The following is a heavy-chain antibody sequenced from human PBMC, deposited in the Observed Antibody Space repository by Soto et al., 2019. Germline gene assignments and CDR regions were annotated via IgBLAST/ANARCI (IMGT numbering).Heavy chain of an antibody. D-gene: IGHD2-8*01. Sequence: SETLSLTCIVSGGSINSGNYYWCWIRQSPGKGLEWIESIYYSGGTLNNPSFRGRVTMSVDTSKNQFTLKLTSVTAADTGVYYCAVCFCCCGYPRNWFASWSQGTLVIGSS. V-gene: IGHV4-39*01. J-gene: IGHJ5*01. CDR1: GGSINSGNYY. CDR3: AVCFCCCGYPRNWFAS. CDR2: IYYSGGT.